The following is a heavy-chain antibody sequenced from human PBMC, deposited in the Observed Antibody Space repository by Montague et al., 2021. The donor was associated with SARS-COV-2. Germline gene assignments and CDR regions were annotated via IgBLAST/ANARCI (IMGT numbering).Heavy chain of an antibody. CDR3: ARDGGGSYLYYYHGMDV. D-gene: IGHD1-26*01. J-gene: IGHJ6*02. V-gene: IGHV3-33*01. Sequence: YADSVKGRFTISRDNSKNTLYLQMNSLRAEDTAVYYCARDGGGSYLYYYHGMDVWGQGTTVTVSS.